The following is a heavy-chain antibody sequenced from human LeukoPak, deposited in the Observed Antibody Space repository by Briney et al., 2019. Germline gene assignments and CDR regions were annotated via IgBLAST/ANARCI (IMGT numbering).Heavy chain of an antibody. CDR2: ISYDGSNK. CDR1: GFTFSSYG. V-gene: IGHV3-30*03. J-gene: IGHJ4*02. D-gene: IGHD1-1*01. CDR3: AREGRTSFDC. Sequence: GGSLRLSCAASGFTFSSYGMHWVRQAPGKGLEWVAVISYDGSNKYYADSVKGRFTISRDNSKNTLYLQMNSLRAEDTAVYYCAREGRTSFDCWGQGTLATVSS.